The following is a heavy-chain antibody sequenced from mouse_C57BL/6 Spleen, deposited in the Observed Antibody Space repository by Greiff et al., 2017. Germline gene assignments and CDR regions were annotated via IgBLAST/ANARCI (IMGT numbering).Heavy chain of an antibody. CDR3: ARRGYYGSSLYWYFDV. CDR2: INPGSGGT. V-gene: IGHV1-54*01. CDR1: GYAFTNYL. Sequence: QVHVKQSGAELVRPGTSVKVSCKASGYAFTNYLIEWVKQRPGQGLEWIGVINPGSGGTNYNEKFKGKATLTADKSSSTAYMQLSSLTSEDSAVYFCARRGYYGSSLYWYFDVWGTGTTVTVSS. D-gene: IGHD1-1*01. J-gene: IGHJ1*03.